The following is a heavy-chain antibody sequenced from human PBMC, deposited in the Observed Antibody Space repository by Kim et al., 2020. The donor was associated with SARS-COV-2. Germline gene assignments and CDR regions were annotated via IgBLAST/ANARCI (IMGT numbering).Heavy chain of an antibody. D-gene: IGHD2-2*01. V-gene: IGHV3-48*02. CDR3: ARDVVCSSTSCQLWGYYYGMDV. CDR2: ISSSSSTI. J-gene: IGHJ6*02. Sequence: GGSLRLSCAASGFTFSSYSMNWVRQAPGKGLEWVSYISSSSSTIYYADSVKGRFTISRDNAKNSLYLQMNSLRDEDTAVYYCARDVVCSSTSCQLWGYYYGMDVWGQGTTVTVSS. CDR1: GFTFSSYS.